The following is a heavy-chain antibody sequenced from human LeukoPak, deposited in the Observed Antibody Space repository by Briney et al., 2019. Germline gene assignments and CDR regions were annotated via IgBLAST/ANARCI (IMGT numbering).Heavy chain of an antibody. Sequence: AGGSLRLSCVPSGFTFSSYRMYWSRQAPGKGLEWVAIIKPDGSEKFYADSVRGRFTISRDNAKNSLYLQMNSLRADDTAVYYCVRGGSWSLDNWGQGTLVTVSS. CDR3: VRGGSWSLDN. D-gene: IGHD3-9*01. J-gene: IGHJ4*02. V-gene: IGHV3-7*01. CDR2: IKPDGSEK. CDR1: GFTFSSYR.